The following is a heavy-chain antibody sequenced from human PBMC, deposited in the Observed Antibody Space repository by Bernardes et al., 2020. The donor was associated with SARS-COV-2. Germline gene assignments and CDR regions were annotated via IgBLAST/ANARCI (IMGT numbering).Heavy chain of an antibody. CDR1: GFIFSNSY. Sequence: GGSLRLSCTASGFIFSNSYMNWVRQAPGRGLEWVASISNSGNYIFYADSVKGRFTLSRDNAKNSLYLQMNSLRAEDTAIYYCARRDYRLDYWGQGALVTVS. V-gene: IGHV3-21*01. D-gene: IGHD2-21*01. CDR2: ISNSGNYI. J-gene: IGHJ4*02. CDR3: ARRDYRLDY.